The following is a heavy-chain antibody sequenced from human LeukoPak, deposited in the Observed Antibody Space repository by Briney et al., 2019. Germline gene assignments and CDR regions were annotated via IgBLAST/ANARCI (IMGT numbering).Heavy chain of an antibody. V-gene: IGHV3-48*01. Sequence: GSLRLSCAASGFTFSSYSMNWVRQAPGKGLEWISYISRSSSTIYYADSVKGRFTISRDNAKNSLYLQMNNLRAEDTAVYYCARDRDAYDIWGQGTTVTVSS. CDR2: ISRSSSTI. J-gene: IGHJ3*02. CDR1: GFTFSSYS. CDR3: ARDRDAYDI.